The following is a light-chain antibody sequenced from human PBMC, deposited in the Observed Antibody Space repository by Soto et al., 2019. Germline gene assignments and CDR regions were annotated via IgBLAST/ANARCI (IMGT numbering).Light chain of an antibody. CDR1: QSITNS. CDR3: QQYDSYSWT. CDR2: DAS. Sequence: DIQRTQSPSTLSASVGDRVTITCRASQSITNSLAWYQQKPGNAPKLLIHDASGLESGVPSRFSGSGSGTQFTLTISSLQSDDFATYYCQQYDSYSWTFGQGTKVEVK. V-gene: IGKV1-5*01. J-gene: IGKJ1*01.